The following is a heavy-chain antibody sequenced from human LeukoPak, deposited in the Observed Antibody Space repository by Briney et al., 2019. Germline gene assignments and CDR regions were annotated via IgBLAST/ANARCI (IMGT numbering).Heavy chain of an antibody. CDR2: IYPGDSDT. J-gene: IGHJ4*02. Sequence: GESLKISCQGSGYSFTSYWIGWVRQMPGKGLEWMGIIYPGDSDTRYSPSFQGQVTISADKSISTAYLQWSSLKASDTAVYYCARRQDPKHFDYWGQGTLVTVSS. CDR1: GYSFTSYW. V-gene: IGHV5-51*01. CDR3: ARRQDPKHFDY.